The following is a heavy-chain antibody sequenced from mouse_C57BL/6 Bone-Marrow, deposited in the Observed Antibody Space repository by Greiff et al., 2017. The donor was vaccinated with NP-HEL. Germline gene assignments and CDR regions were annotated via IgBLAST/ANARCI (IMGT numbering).Heavy chain of an antibody. CDR2: IDPSDSYT. V-gene: IGHV1-50*01. J-gene: IGHJ2*01. D-gene: IGHD1-1*01. CDR3: ARDYDFITTVVADYFDY. Sequence: QVQLQQPGAELVKPGASVKLSCKASGYTFTSYWMQWVKQRPGQGLEWIGEIDPSDSYTNYNQKFKGKATLTVDTSSSTAYMQLSSLTSEDSAVYYCARDYDFITTVVADYFDYWGQGTTLTVSS. CDR1: GYTFTSYW.